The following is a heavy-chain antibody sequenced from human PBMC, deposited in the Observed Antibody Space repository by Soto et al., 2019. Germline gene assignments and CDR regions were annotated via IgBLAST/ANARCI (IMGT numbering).Heavy chain of an antibody. CDR1: GYTFTTYD. Sequence: QVQLVQSGAEVKEPGASVKVSCKASGYTFTTYDISWVRQAPGQGLEWVGWISTSTGKTNYAQKFQDRVTTTTDTSTSTAYMEMRSLRSDDTGTYYCASGGYMYGYEYWGQGTLITVSS. CDR3: ASGGYMYGYEY. D-gene: IGHD5-18*01. J-gene: IGHJ4*02. V-gene: IGHV1-18*04. CDR2: ISTSTGKT.